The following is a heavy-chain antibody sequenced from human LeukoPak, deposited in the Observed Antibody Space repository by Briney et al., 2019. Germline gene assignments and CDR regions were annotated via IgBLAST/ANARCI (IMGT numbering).Heavy chain of an antibody. CDR3: ARGNYYGSGSYYNVFDY. CDR1: GYTFTSYG. Sequence: ASVKVSCKASGYTFTSYGISWVRQAPGQGLEWMGWISAYNGNTNYVQKLQGRVTMTTDTSTSIAYMELRSLRSDDTAVYYCARGNYYGSGSYYNVFDYWGQGTLVTVSS. CDR2: ISAYNGNT. D-gene: IGHD3-10*01. V-gene: IGHV1-18*01. J-gene: IGHJ4*02.